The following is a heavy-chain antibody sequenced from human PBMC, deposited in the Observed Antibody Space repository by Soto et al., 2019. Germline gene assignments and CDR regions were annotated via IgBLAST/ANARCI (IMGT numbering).Heavy chain of an antibody. V-gene: IGHV3-66*01. CDR3: ARDRVSGSYDAFDI. CDR1: GFTVSSNY. D-gene: IGHD1-26*01. J-gene: IGHJ3*02. CDR2: IYSGGST. Sequence: GGSLRLSCAASGFTVSSNYMSWVRQAPGKGLEWVSVIYSGGSTYYADSVKGRFTISRHNSKNTLYLQMNSLRAEDTAVYYCARDRVSGSYDAFDIWGQGTMVTVSS.